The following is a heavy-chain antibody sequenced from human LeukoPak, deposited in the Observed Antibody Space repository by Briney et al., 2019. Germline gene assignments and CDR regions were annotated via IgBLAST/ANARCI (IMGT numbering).Heavy chain of an antibody. CDR3: AKNKCDYWSGYYTGGMDGD. J-gene: IGHJ4*02. CDR1: GYTFTCYD. CDR2: LNPNSGNR. Sequence: ASVKVFSPASGYTFTCYDIDLLRKATGQGLGWMGWLNPNSGNRGYAQKFDGRVTMTRTTCISTASMKLDSMSCEDTARYYCAKNKCDYWSGYYTGGMDGDWGQGTLVTVSS. D-gene: IGHD3-3*01. V-gene: IGHV1-8*01.